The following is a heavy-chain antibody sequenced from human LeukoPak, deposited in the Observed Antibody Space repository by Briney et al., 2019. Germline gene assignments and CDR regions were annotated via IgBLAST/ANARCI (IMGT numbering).Heavy chain of an antibody. V-gene: IGHV3-23*01. D-gene: IGHD3-22*01. CDR2: ISGSGGST. CDR1: GFIFSSHA. CDR3: AKSPPYDSSGYYEKIFDY. J-gene: IGHJ4*02. Sequence: GGSLRLSCAACGFIFSSHAMGWVRQAPGKGLEWVSAISGSGGSTYYADSVKGRFTISRDNSKNTLYLQMNSLRAEDTAVYYCAKSPPYDSSGYYEKIFDYWGQGTLVTVSS.